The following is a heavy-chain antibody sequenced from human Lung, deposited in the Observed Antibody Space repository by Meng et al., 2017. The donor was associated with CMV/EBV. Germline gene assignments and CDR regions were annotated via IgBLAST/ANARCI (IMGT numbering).Heavy chain of an antibody. J-gene: IGHJ4*02. Sequence: SCAASGFTFSSYVMTWVRQAPGKGLEWVSGIGPSGGNTYYADSVKGRFTISRDNSRNTLYLQMNGLRAEDTAVYYCAWTMIVGYDYWGQGTVVTVSS. CDR3: AWTMIVGYDY. V-gene: IGHV3-23*01. D-gene: IGHD3-22*01. CDR1: GFTFSSYV. CDR2: IGPSGGNT.